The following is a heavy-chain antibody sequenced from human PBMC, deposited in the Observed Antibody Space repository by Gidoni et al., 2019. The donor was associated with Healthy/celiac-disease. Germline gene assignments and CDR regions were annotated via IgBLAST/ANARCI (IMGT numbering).Heavy chain of an antibody. Sequence: QVQLVESGGGVVQPGRSLRLSCAASGFTFSSYAMHCVRPAPGKGLEWVAVISYDGSNKYYADSVKGRFTISRDNSKNTLYLQMNSLRAEDTAVYYCARDHYGSGSYYWQPLTNYYYYGMDVWGQGTTVTVSS. CDR2: ISYDGSNK. V-gene: IGHV3-30*04. D-gene: IGHD3-10*01. J-gene: IGHJ6*02. CDR1: GFTFSSYA. CDR3: ARDHYGSGSYYWQPLTNYYYYGMDV.